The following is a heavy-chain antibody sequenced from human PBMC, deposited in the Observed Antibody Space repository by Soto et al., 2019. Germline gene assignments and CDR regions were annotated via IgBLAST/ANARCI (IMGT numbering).Heavy chain of an antibody. CDR3: ARGIAAANNWFDP. D-gene: IGHD6-13*01. CDR1: SGSITSPNW. J-gene: IGHJ5*02. CDR2: VYHSGAT. Sequence: QVELQESGPGLVEPSGTLSLTCAVSSGSITSPNWWSWVRQSPRKGLEWIGEVYHSGATNYNPSLKTRVSIVLDKSNNLFSLNLNSVTAADTAMYFCARGIAAANNWFDPWGQGTLVTVSP. V-gene: IGHV4-4*02.